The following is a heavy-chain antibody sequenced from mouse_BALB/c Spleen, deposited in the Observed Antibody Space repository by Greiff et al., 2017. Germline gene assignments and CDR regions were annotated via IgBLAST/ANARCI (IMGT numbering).Heavy chain of an antibody. V-gene: IGHV2-9*02. D-gene: IGHD3-1*01. Sequence: QVQLQQSGPGLVAPSQSLSITCTVSGFSLTSYCVHWVRQPPGKGLEWLGVIWAGGSTNYNSALMSRLSISKDNSKSQVFLKMNSLQTDDTAMYYCASSGYGYAMDYWGQGTSVTVSS. CDR3: ASSGYGYAMDY. CDR1: GFSLTSYC. CDR2: IWAGGST. J-gene: IGHJ4*01.